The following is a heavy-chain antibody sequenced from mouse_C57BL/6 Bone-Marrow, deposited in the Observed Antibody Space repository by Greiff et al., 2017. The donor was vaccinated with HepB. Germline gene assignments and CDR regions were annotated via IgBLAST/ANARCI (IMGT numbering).Heavy chain of an antibody. D-gene: IGHD1-1*01. CDR2: IDPANGNT. J-gene: IGHJ1*03. CDR1: GFNIKNTY. V-gene: IGHV14-3*01. CDR3: ARITITTVVATYWYFDV. Sequence: VQLQQSVAELVRPGASVKLSCTASGFNIKNTYMHWVKQRPEQGLEWIGRIDPANGNTKYAPKFQGKATITADTSSNTAYLQLSSLTSEDTAIYYCARITITTVVATYWYFDVWGTGTTVTVSS.